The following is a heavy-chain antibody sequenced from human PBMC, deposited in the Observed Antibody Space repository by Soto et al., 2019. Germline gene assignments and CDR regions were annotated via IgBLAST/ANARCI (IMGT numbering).Heavy chain of an antibody. CDR3: ARRSGSCSDY. CDR2: IYYSGST. D-gene: IGHD3-10*02. CDR1: GRSISSVNYY. V-gene: IGHV4-30-4*01. J-gene: IGHJ4*02. Sequence: PSETLSLTCTVSGRSISSVNYYWSWIRQPPGKGLEWIGYIYYSGSTYYNPSLRSRVTISVDTSKNQFSLKLSSVTAADTAVYYCARRSGSCSDYWGQGTLVTVSS.